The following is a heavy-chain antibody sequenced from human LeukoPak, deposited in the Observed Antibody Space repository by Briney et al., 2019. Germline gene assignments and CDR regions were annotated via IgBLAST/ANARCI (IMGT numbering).Heavy chain of an antibody. CDR3: VRDPRSVTYYSGSGSPDK. V-gene: IGHV3-7*04. CDR2: MKHDGSDQ. J-gene: IGHJ4*02. CDR1: GFSFRSYW. D-gene: IGHD3-10*01. Sequence: GGSLRLSCVASGFSFRSYWMSWVRQAPGKGLEWVANMKHDGSDQFYVDSVKGRFTVSRDNAKNSLDLQMNSLRGKDTAVYYCVRDPRSVTYYSGSGSPDKWGQGTLVTVST.